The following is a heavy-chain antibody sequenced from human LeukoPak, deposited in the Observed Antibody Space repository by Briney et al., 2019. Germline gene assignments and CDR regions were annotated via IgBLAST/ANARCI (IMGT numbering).Heavy chain of an antibody. J-gene: IGHJ4*02. V-gene: IGHV4-59*01. D-gene: IGHD3-22*01. CDR2: IYYSGST. CDR1: GGSISSYY. CDR3: ARRSGVLDSRDSRYYFDH. Sequence: SETLSLTCTVSGGSISSYYWSWIRQPPGKGLEYIGYIYYSGSTDYNPSLKSRVTISLDTSKNQSSLNLTSVTAADTAVYYCARRSGVLDSRDSRYYFDHWGQGTLVTVSS.